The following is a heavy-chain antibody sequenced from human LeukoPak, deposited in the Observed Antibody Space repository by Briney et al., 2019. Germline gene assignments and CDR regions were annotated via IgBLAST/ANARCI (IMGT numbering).Heavy chain of an antibody. V-gene: IGHV3-43*02. J-gene: IGHJ4*02. CDR2: ISGDGGRT. CDR1: GFTFDDYA. D-gene: IGHD5-18*01. CDR3: AKGLGFSYGVGFDY. Sequence: TGGSLRLSCAASGFTFDDYAMHWVRQSPGKGLEWVSLISGDGGRTYYADSVKGRFTISRDNRRNSLYLQMNSLTTEDSALYYCAKGLGFSYGVGFDYWGQGTLVTVSS.